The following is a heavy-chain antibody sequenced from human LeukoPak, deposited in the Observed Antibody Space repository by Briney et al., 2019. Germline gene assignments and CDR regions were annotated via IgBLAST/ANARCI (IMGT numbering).Heavy chain of an antibody. CDR1: GGSISSYY. V-gene: IGHV4-4*07. CDR3: VRERPYDFAGYFDY. CDR2: IYTSGST. Sequence: PSETLSLTCTVSGGSISSYYWSWIRQPAGKGLEWIGRIYTSGSTNYNPSLKSRVTMSVDTSKNQFSLKLSSVTAADTAVYYCVRERPYDFAGYFDYWGQGTLVTVSS. J-gene: IGHJ4*02. D-gene: IGHD3-3*01.